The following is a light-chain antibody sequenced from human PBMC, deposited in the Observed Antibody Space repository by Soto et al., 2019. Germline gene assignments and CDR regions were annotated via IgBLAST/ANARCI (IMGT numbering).Light chain of an antibody. CDR3: QSYDSTLIYV. Sequence: QSVLTQPPSVSGAPGQRVIISCTGSSSNIGAGYDVHWYQQRPGTAPKLLIFGNNNRPSGVPDRFSGSKSGTSASLAITGLQAEDEGDYYCQSYDSTLIYVFGTGTKVTVL. V-gene: IGLV1-40*01. CDR2: GNN. CDR1: SSNIGAGYD. J-gene: IGLJ1*01.